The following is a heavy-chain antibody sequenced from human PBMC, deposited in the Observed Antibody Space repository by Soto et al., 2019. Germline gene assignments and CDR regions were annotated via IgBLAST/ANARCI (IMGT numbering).Heavy chain of an antibody. D-gene: IGHD1-1*01. V-gene: IGHV3-43D*04. J-gene: IGHJ4*02. CDR3: AKDIQECGGHDCLDY. CDR1: GFTCDYYA. CDR2: ISWDGGNT. Sequence: PGGSLRLSCAVSGFTCDYYAMHWVRQSPGKGLEWVALISWDGGNTEYTDSVKGRFTISRDNSNSALYLEMNYVRAEDTALYYCAKDIQECGGHDCLDYWGQGTLVTVSS.